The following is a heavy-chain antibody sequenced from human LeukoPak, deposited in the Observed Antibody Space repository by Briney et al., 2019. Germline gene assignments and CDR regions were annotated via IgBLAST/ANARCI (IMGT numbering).Heavy chain of an antibody. D-gene: IGHD5-18*01. J-gene: IGHJ5*02. CDR1: GGSISSSSYY. CDR2: IYYSGST. Sequence: PSETLSLTCTVSGGSISSSSYYWGWIRQPPGKGLEWIGYIYYSGSTNYDPSLKSRVTISVDTSKNQFSLKLSSVTAADTAVYYCARDLHSYGFYWFDPWGQGTLVTVSS. CDR3: ARDLHSYGFYWFDP. V-gene: IGHV4-61*01.